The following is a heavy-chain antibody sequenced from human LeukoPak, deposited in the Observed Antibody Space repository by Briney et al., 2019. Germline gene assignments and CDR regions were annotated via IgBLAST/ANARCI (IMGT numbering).Heavy chain of an antibody. CDR3: AREDVPHYCNSPPVGWFDP. CDR1: GFTFSSSD. V-gene: IGHV3-48*03. Sequence: GGSLRLSCAASGFTFSSSDMHWVRQAPGKGLEWISCISYSGAAIYYADSVKGRFTISRDNGKNSLYLQMNSLRVEDTAVYYCAREDVPHYCNSPPVGWFDPWGQGTLVTVSS. J-gene: IGHJ5*02. D-gene: IGHD1-26*01. CDR2: ISYSGAAI.